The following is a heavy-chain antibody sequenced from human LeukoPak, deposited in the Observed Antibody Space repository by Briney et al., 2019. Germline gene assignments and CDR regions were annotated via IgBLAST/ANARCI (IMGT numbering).Heavy chain of an antibody. D-gene: IGHD3-3*01. Sequence: SETLSLTCTVSGGSISSYYWSWIRQPPGKGLEWIGYIYYSGSTNYNPSLKSRVTISVDTSKNQFSLKLSSVTAADTAVYYCARGRNSDYYDFWSGTSGRVFDYWGQGTLVTVSS. V-gene: IGHV4-59*01. CDR2: IYYSGST. CDR1: GGSISSYY. CDR3: ARGRNSDYYDFWSGTSGRVFDY. J-gene: IGHJ4*02.